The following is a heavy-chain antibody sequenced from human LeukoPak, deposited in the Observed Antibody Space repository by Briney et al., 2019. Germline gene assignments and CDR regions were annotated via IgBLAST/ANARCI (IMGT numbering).Heavy chain of an antibody. J-gene: IGHJ4*02. CDR1: GFTFSSYG. V-gene: IGHV3-23*01. D-gene: IGHD3-9*01. CDR3: ARVEDYDILTGFDY. CDR2: ISGSGGST. Sequence: PGGSLRLSCAASGFTFSSYGMSWVRQAPGKWLEWVSAISGSGGSTYYADSVKGRFTISRDNPKNTLYLQMNSLRAEDTAVYYCARVEDYDILTGFDYWGQGTLVTVSS.